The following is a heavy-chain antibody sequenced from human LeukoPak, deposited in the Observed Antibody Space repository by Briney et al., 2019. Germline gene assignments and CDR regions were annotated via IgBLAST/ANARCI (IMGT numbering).Heavy chain of an antibody. CDR3: AKRIWSGYLYYYYGMDV. Sequence: GGSLRLSCAASGFTFSGYAMSWVRQAPGKGLEWVSAISGSGGSTYYADSVKGRFTISRDNSKNTLYLQMNSLRAEDTAVYYCAKRIWSGYLYYYYGMDVWGQGTTVTVSS. J-gene: IGHJ6*02. CDR1: GFTFSGYA. V-gene: IGHV3-23*01. D-gene: IGHD3-3*01. CDR2: ISGSGGST.